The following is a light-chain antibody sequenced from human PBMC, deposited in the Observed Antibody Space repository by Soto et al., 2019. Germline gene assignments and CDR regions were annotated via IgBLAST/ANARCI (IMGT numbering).Light chain of an antibody. CDR2: AAS. CDR1: QSLSTYS. J-gene: IGKJ3*01. CDR3: QQYEASPLT. V-gene: IGKV3-20*01. Sequence: EIVLTQSPGTLTLSPGERATLSCRASQSLSTYSLAWYQQKPGQTPRLLIYAASTRDTDIPDRFNGSGSGTDFALTISRPEPEDFALYYCQQYEASPLTFGPGTKVDVK.